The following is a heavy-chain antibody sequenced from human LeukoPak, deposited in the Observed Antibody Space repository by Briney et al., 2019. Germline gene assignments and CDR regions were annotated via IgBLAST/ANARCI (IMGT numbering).Heavy chain of an antibody. J-gene: IGHJ4*02. Sequence: SETLSLTCTVSGGSISSYYWSWIRQPPGKGLEWIGYIYYSGSTNYNPSLKSRVTISVDTSKNQFSLKLSSVTAADTAVYYCATFYSLGYCSGGSCYETDYWGQGTLVTVSS. V-gene: IGHV4-59*12. CDR1: GGSISSYY. CDR2: IYYSGST. D-gene: IGHD2-15*01. CDR3: ATFYSLGYCSGGSCYETDY.